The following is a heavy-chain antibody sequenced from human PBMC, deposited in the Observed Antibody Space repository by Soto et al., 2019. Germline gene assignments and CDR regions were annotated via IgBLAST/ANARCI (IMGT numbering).Heavy chain of an antibody. J-gene: IGHJ4*02. CDR1: GGSISRDDYY. D-gene: IGHD6-6*01. Sequence: QVQLQESGPGLVKPSQTLSLTCTVSGGSISRDDYYWSWIRQPPGKGLEWIGYIYYSGKPSYNPSLKSRLTISLDTSKNQFSLKLSSVSAADTAVYYCARDRSNSPDYFDYWGQGTLVTVSS. CDR2: IYYSGKP. CDR3: ARDRSNSPDYFDY. V-gene: IGHV4-30-4*01.